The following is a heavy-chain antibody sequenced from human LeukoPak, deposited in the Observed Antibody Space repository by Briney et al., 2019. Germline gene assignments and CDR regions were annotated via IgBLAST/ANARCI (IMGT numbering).Heavy chain of an antibody. V-gene: IGHV4-38-2*02. CDR2: IYHSGST. D-gene: IGHD1-14*01. J-gene: IGHJ5*02. CDR3: ARRYGANWFDP. Sequence: SETLSLTCTVSGYSISSGYYWGWIRQPPGKGLEWIGSIYHSGSTYYNPSLKSRVTISVDTSKNQFSLKLSSVTAADTAVYYCARRYGANWFDPWGQGTLVTVSS. CDR1: GYSISSGYY.